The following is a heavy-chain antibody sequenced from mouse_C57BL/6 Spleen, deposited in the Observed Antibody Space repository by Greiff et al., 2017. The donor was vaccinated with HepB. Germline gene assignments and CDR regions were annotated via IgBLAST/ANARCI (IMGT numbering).Heavy chain of an antibody. J-gene: IGHJ4*01. D-gene: IGHD2-3*01. CDR2: ISNGGGST. CDR1: GFTFSDYY. CDR3: ARRGYDGYLYAMDY. Sequence: EVMLVESGGGLVQPGGSLKLSCAASGFTFSDYYMYWVRQTPEKRLEWVAYISNGGGSTYYPDTVKGRFTISRDNAKNTLYLQMSRLKSEDTAMYYCARRGYDGYLYAMDYWGQGTSVTVSS. V-gene: IGHV5-12*01.